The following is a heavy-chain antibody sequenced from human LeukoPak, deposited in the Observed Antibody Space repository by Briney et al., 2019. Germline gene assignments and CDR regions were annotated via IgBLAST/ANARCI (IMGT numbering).Heavy chain of an antibody. J-gene: IGHJ6*03. V-gene: IGHV4-34*01. Sequence: SETLSLTCAVYGGSFSGYYWSWIRQPPGKGLEWIGEINHSGSTNYNPSLKSRVTISVDTSKNQFSLKLSSVTAADTAVYYCARGFSSSAPRAYYYYYYYMDVWGKGTTVTVSS. CDR3: ARGFSSSAPRAYYYYYYYMDV. CDR2: INHSGST. CDR1: GGSFSGYY. D-gene: IGHD6-6*01.